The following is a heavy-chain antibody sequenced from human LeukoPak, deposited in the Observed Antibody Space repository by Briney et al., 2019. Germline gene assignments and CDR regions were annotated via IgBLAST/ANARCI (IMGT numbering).Heavy chain of an antibody. J-gene: IGHJ6*02. CDR3: AKDREGGYYYYGMDV. CDR2: ISWNSGSI. D-gene: IGHD1-26*01. V-gene: IGHV3-9*01. Sequence: PGGSLRLSCAASGFTFSSYAMSWVRQAPGKGLEWVSGISWNSGSIGYADSVKGRFTISRDNAKNSLYLQMNSLRAEDTALYYCAKDREGGYYYYGMDVWGQGTTVTVSS. CDR1: GFTFSSYA.